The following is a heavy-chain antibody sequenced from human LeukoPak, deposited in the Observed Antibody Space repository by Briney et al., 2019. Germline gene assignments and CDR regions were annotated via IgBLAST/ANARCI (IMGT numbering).Heavy chain of an antibody. J-gene: IGHJ5*02. Sequence: GGSLRLSCAASGFTFSSYAMHWVRQAPGKGLEWVAVISYDGSNKYYADSVKGRFTTSRDNSKNTLYLQMNSLRAEDTAVYYCASADTAMVTRAWGQGTLVTVSS. CDR2: ISYDGSNK. D-gene: IGHD5-18*01. CDR1: GFTFSSYA. V-gene: IGHV3-30*04. CDR3: ASADTAMVTRA.